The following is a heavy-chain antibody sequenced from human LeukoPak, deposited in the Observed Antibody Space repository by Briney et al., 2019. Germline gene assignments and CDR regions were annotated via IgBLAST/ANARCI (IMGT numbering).Heavy chain of an antibody. CDR1: GYTFNSYG. D-gene: IGHD3-10*01. CDR3: ARAMSAGRFGELSMVDP. Sequence: ASVKVSCKASGYTFNSYGISWVRQAPGQGLEWMGWISDYNGNTNYAQNLQGRVTMTTDTSTSTAYMELSRLRSDDTAVYYCARAMSAGRFGELSMVDPWGQGTLVTVSS. V-gene: IGHV1-18*01. CDR2: ISDYNGNT. J-gene: IGHJ5*02.